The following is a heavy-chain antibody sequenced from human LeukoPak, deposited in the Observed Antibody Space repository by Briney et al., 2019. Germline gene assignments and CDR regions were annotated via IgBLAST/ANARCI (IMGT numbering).Heavy chain of an antibody. CDR1: GGTFSSYA. V-gene: IGHV1-69*04. CDR3: ARPVATYYYDNSGYAFDY. CDR2: IIPILGIA. J-gene: IGHJ4*02. D-gene: IGHD3-22*01. Sequence: SVKVSCKASGGTFSSYAISWVRQAPGQGLEWMGRIIPILGIANYAQKFQGRVTITADKSTSTAYMELSSLRSEDTAVYYCARPVATYYYDNSGYAFDYWGQGTLVTVSS.